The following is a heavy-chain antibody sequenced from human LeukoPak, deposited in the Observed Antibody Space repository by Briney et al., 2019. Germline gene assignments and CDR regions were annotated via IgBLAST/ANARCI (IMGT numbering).Heavy chain of an antibody. V-gene: IGHV3-21*01. J-gene: IGHJ5*02. Sequence: GGSLRLSCAASGFTFSSYSMNWVRQAPGKGLEWVSSISSSSSYIYYADSVKGRFTISRDNAKNSLYLQMNSLRAEDTAVYYCERASSSVGWFDPWGQGTLVTVSS. CDR1: GFTFSSYS. D-gene: IGHD6-6*01. CDR3: ERASSSVGWFDP. CDR2: ISSSSSYI.